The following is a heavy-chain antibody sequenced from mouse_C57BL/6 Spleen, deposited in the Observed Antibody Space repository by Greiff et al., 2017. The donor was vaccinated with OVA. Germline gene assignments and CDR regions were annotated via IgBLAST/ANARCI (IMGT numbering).Heavy chain of an antibody. CDR1: GFTFSSYA. CDR2: ISSGGDYI. V-gene: IGHV5-9-1*02. Sequence: EVKLMESGEGLVKPGGSLKLSCAASGFTFSSYAMSWVRQTPEKRLEWVAYISSGGDYIYYADPVKGRFTIARDNARNTLYLQMSSLKAEDTAMYYCTRDRGTRFAYWGQGTLVTVSA. CDR3: TRDRGTRFAY. J-gene: IGHJ3*01. D-gene: IGHD3-1*01.